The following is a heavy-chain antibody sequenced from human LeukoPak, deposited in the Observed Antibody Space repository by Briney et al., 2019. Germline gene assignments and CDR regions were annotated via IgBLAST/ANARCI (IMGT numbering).Heavy chain of an antibody. Sequence: PGGSLRLSCAASGFTFSGSSIHWVRQASGKGLEWVGRIRSKANNYATTYGASVKGRFTISRDDAKNTAYLQMSSLNTEDTAVYFCTRKDNRNDYERNEAFEFWGQGTLVTVSS. CDR1: GFTFSGSS. V-gene: IGHV3-73*01. J-gene: IGHJ4*02. CDR2: IRSKANNYAT. CDR3: TRKDNRNDYERNEAFEF. D-gene: IGHD3-16*01.